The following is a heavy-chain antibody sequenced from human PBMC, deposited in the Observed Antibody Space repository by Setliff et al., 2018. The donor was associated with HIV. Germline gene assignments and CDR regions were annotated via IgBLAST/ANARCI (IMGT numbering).Heavy chain of an antibody. CDR3: AKDGISGGAYPPYYFDY. CDR1: GFTFSSYW. J-gene: IGHJ4*01. D-gene: IGHD2-15*01. Sequence: PGGSLRLSCEASGFTFSSYWMHWVRQAPGKGLVWVSRMNSDGSTINYADSVKGRFTISRANAKNTLYLQMNSLRVEDTAVYYCAKDGISGGAYPPYYFDYWGHGTLVTVSS. CDR2: MNSDGSTI. V-gene: IGHV3-74*01.